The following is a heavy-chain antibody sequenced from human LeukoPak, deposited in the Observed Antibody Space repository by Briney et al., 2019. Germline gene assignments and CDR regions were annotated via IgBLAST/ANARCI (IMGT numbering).Heavy chain of an antibody. CDR3: ARHEVAAIGFYFDY. J-gene: IGHJ4*02. Sequence: EPSETLSLTCTVSGGSISSYYWSWIRQPPGKGLEWIAYIYSSGSTNYNPSLKSRVTISVDTSKNQFSLKLSSVTAADTAVYYCARHEVAAIGFYFDYWGQGTLVTVSS. D-gene: IGHD6-13*01. CDR1: GGSISSYY. CDR2: IYSSGST. V-gene: IGHV4-4*09.